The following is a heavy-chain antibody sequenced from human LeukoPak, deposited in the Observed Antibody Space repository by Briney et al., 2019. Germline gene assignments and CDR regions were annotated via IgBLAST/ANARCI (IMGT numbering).Heavy chain of an antibody. CDR3: ARVGIVATIPAFDY. Sequence: GASVKVSCKASGYTFTSYGISWVRQAPGQGLEWMGWISAYSGNTNYAQELQGRVTMTTDTSTSTAYMELRSLRSDDTAVYYCARVGIVATIPAFDYWGQGTLVTVSS. V-gene: IGHV1-18*01. CDR1: GYTFTSYG. J-gene: IGHJ4*02. CDR2: ISAYSGNT. D-gene: IGHD5-12*01.